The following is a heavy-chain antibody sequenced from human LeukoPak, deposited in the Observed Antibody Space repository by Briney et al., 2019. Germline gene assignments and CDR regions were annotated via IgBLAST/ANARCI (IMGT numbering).Heavy chain of an antibody. V-gene: IGHV3-33*08. CDR3: ARDDWFDP. Sequence: LSLTCAVYGGSFSGYYWSWIRQAPGKGLEWVAVIWYDGSNKYYADSVKGRFTISRDNSKNTLYLQMNSLRAEDTAVYYCARDDWFDPWGQGTLVTVSS. J-gene: IGHJ5*02. CDR2: IWYDGSNK. CDR1: GGSFSGYY.